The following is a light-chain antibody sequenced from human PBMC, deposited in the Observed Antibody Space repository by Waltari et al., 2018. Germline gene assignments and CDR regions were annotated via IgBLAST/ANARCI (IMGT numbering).Light chain of an antibody. J-gene: IGKJ4*01. V-gene: IGKV3-20*01. CDR3: QQYDGSVVT. CDR1: QTINGSW. Sequence: EIVLTQSPGTLSVSPGERVTVSCRASQTINGSWLTCYHQKPGQAPRLLIYGASNRAPGIPDRFSGSGSGTDFTLTISRLEPEDSAVYYCQQYDGSVVTFGGGTKVEIK. CDR2: GAS.